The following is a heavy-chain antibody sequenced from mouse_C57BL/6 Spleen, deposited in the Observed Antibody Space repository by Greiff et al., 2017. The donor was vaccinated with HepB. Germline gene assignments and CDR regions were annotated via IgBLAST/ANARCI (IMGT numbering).Heavy chain of an antibody. CDR1: GYAFSSYW. V-gene: IGHV1-80*01. Sequence: VQLQQSGAELVKPGASVKISCKASGYAFSSYWMNWVKQRPGKGLEWIGQIYPGDGDTNYNGKFKGKATLTADKSSSTAYMQLSSLTSEDSAVYFCARSHDGYYPYYYAMDYWGQGTSVTVSS. CDR2: IYPGDGDT. CDR3: ARSHDGYYPYYYAMDY. J-gene: IGHJ4*01. D-gene: IGHD2-3*01.